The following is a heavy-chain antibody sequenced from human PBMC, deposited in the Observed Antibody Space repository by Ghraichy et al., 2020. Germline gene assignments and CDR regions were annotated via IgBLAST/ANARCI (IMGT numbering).Heavy chain of an antibody. J-gene: IGHJ4*02. CDR1: GYSFTSYW. D-gene: IGHD3-10*01. CDR2: IYPGDSDT. CDR3: ARPERMVRGVPGGPDY. V-gene: IGHV5-51*01. Sequence: GESLNISCKGSGYSFTSYWIGWVRQMPGKGLEWMGIIYPGDSDTRYSPSFQGQVTISADKSISTAYLQWSSLKASDTAMYYCARPERMVRGVPGGPDYWGQGTLVTVSS.